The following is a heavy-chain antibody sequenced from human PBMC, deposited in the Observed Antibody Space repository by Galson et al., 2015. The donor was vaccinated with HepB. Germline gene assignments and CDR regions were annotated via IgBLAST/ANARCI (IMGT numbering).Heavy chain of an antibody. V-gene: IGHV3-15*01. CDR2: IKSQIDDGTT. Sequence: SLRLSCAASGFSFRNAWMSWVRQAPGKGLEWVGRIKSQIDDGTTDYPAPVKGRFTISRDDSKSTLYLQMNSLKTEDTGVYYCTTDEGGYDTNYLYQYGMDVWGQGTTVTVSS. J-gene: IGHJ6*02. CDR1: GFSFRNAW. D-gene: IGHD5-12*01. CDR3: TTDEGGYDTNYLYQYGMDV.